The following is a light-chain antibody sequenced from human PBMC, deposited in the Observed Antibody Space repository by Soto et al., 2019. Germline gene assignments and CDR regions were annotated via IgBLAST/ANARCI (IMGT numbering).Light chain of an antibody. V-gene: IGKV1-5*01. J-gene: IGKJ1*01. CDR1: QSISSW. CDR2: DAS. Sequence: DIQRTQSPSSLSASVGDRLTITCRASQSISSWLAWYQQKPGKAPKLLIYDASKLESGVPPRFNGSRSETEFTLTIRNLQPDDFATYYCQQYSSFPWTFGLGTKVDIK. CDR3: QQYSSFPWT.